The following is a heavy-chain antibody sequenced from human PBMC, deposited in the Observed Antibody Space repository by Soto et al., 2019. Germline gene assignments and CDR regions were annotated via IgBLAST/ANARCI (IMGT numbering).Heavy chain of an antibody. CDR1: GGSISSGDYY. CDR3: ARERPDGARLDP. J-gene: IGHJ5*02. CDR2: IYYSGST. Sequence: QVQLQESGPGLVKPSQTLSLTCTVSGGSISSGDYYWSWIRQPPGKGLEWIGYIYYSGSTYYNPALKRRVTISVHTSKNQFALKLSYVTAADTAVYYCARERPDGARLDPWGQGTLVTVSS. D-gene: IGHD6-6*01. V-gene: IGHV4-30-4*01.